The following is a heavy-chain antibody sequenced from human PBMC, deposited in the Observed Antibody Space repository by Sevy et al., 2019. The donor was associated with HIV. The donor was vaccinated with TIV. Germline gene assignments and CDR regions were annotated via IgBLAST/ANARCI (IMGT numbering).Heavy chain of an antibody. Sequence: GGYLRLSCAASGFTFTDYYMSCIRQAPGKGLEWLSYISSSGDTIQYADSVKGRFTISRVNAKNSLSLQMNSLRAEDTAVYYCARESRTRFTDCWGQGTLVTVSS. CDR1: GFTFTDYY. CDR2: ISSSGDTI. V-gene: IGHV3-11*01. D-gene: IGHD2-2*01. J-gene: IGHJ4*02. CDR3: ARESRTRFTDC.